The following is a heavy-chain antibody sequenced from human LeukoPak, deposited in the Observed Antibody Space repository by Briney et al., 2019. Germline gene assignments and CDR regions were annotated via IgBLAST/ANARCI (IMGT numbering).Heavy chain of an antibody. CDR1: GFTFSSYG. CDR2: IRFDGTDK. CDR3: ARDLGYCSGSTCYVGYFDY. V-gene: IGHV3-30*02. Sequence: GRSLRLSCAASGFTFSSYGIHWVRQAPGKGLEWVAFIRFDGTDKYYADSVKGRFTISRDNSKNTLYLQMNSLRAEDTAVYYCARDLGYCSGSTCYVGYFDYWGQGTQVTVSS. J-gene: IGHJ4*02. D-gene: IGHD2-15*01.